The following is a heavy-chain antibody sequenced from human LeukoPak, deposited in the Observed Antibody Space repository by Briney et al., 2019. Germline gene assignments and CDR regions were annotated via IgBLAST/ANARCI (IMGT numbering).Heavy chain of an antibody. Sequence: GGSLRLSCAASGFTFNTYTMNWVRQAPGKGLEWVSSITASSTAIYSADSVKGRFTISRDNAKNFLYLQMNSLRAEDTAVYYCAKAGQGGREQWLVSLSRSYYFDYWGQGTLVTVSS. CDR2: ITASSTAI. CDR1: GFTFNTYT. V-gene: IGHV3-21*04. J-gene: IGHJ4*02. CDR3: AKAGQGGREQWLVSLSRSYYFDY. D-gene: IGHD6-19*01.